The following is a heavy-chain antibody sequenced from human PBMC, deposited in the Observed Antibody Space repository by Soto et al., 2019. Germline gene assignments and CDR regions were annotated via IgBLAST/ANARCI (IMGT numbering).Heavy chain of an antibody. CDR2: IYWDDDR. J-gene: IGHJ5*02. CDR1: GFSLTTRGVG. CDR3: AHIPNYYQYDWFDP. V-gene: IGHV2-5*02. Sequence: QITLKESGPTLVKPTQTLTLTCTFSGFSLTTRGVGVGWIRQPPGKALECLALIYWDDDRRYSPSLQSRLSXPKXTSNNQVVLTMTNVDPVDTATYYCAHIPNYYQYDWFDPWGQGTLVSVS. D-gene: IGHD3-16*01.